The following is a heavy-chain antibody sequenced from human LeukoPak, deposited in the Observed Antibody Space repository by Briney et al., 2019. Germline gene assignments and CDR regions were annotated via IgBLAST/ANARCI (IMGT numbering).Heavy chain of an antibody. CDR2: ISSSGSTI. CDR3: ATYLSPIVVVPAAMLPDYYYGMDV. V-gene: IGHV3-48*04. D-gene: IGHD2-2*01. J-gene: IGHJ6*02. Sequence: PGGSLRLSCAASGFTFSSYSMNWVRQAPGKGLEWVSYISSSGSTIYYADSVKGRFAISRDNAKNSLYLQMNSLRAEDTAVYYCATYLSPIVVVPAAMLPDYYYGMDVWGQGTTVTVSS. CDR1: GFTFSSYS.